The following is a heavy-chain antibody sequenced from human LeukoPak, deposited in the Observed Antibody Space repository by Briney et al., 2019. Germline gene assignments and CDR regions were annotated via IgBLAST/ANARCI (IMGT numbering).Heavy chain of an antibody. CDR1: GFTFSSYW. CDR2: IKQDGSEK. V-gene: IGHV3-7*01. Sequence: GGSLRLSCAASGFTFSSYWMSWVRQAPGKGLEWVANIKQDGSEKYYVDSVKGRFTISRDNAKNPLYLQMNSLRAEDTAVYYCARDLSLRDYDGSGYWGQGTLVTVSS. J-gene: IGHJ4*02. D-gene: IGHD3-22*01. CDR3: ARDLSLRDYDGSGY.